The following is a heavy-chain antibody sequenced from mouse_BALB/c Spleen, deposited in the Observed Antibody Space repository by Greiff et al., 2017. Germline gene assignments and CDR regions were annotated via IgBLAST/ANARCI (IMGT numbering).Heavy chain of an antibody. CDR3: TRGDGSSYVGAMDY. CDR2: IDPETGGT. D-gene: IGHD1-1*01. V-gene: IGHV1-15*01. Sequence: VQLQQSGAELVRPGASVTLSCKASGYTFTDYEMHWVKQTPVHGLEWIGAIDPETGGTAYNQKFKGKATLTADTSSSTAYMELRSLTSEDSAVYYGTRGDGSSYVGAMDYWGQGTSVTVSS. J-gene: IGHJ4*01. CDR1: GYTFTDYE.